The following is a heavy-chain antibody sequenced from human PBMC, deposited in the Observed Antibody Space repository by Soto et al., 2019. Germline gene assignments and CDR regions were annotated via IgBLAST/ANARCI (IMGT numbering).Heavy chain of an antibody. Sequence: PSESLSLTCTVSGGSISSYYWSWIRQPPGKGLEWIGYIYYSGSTNYNPSLKSRVTISVDTSKNQFSLKLSSVTAADTAVYYCARGEYYYFCIGYYYVPPISHWCQGILVTVSS. CDR3: ARGEYYYFCIGYYYVPPISH. J-gene: IGHJ4*02. V-gene: IGHV4-59*01. CDR1: GGSISSYY. CDR2: IYYSGST. D-gene: IGHD3-22*01.